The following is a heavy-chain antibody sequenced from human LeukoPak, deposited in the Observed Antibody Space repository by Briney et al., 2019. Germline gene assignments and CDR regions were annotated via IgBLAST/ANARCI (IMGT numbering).Heavy chain of an antibody. CDR1: GGSISSYC. CDR3: ARAQIFGVVRARYYYMDV. V-gene: IGHV4-59*01. CDR2: IYYSGST. Sequence: SETLSLTCTVSGGSISSYCWSWIRQPPGKGLEWIGYIYYSGSTNYNPSLKSRVTISVDTSKNQFSLRLSSVTAADTAVYYCARAQIFGVVRARYYYMDVWGKGTTVTVSS. D-gene: IGHD3-3*01. J-gene: IGHJ6*03.